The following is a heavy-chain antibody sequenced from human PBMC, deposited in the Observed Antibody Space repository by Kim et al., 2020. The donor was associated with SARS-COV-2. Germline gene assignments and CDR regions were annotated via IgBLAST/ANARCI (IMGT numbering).Heavy chain of an antibody. V-gene: IGHV3-30*04. Sequence: GGSLRLSCAASGFTFSSYAMHWVRQAPGKGLEWVAVISYDGSNKYYADSVKGRFTISRDNSKNTLYLQMNSLRAEDTAVYYCARDGDIVVVVAATEKFSRYYGRDVWGQGTTVTVSS. CDR2: ISYDGSNK. CDR1: GFTFSSYA. CDR3: ARDGDIVVVVAATEKFSRYYGRDV. D-gene: IGHD2-15*01. J-gene: IGHJ6*02.